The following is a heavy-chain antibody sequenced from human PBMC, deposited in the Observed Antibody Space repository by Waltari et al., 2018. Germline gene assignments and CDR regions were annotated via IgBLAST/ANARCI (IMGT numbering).Heavy chain of an antibody. Sequence: EVQLVESGGGLVQPGGSLSLCCAASGFTFSSCWITWVRQAPGKGRVWVSRINSDGSSTSYADSVKGRFTISRDNAKNTLYLQMNSLRAEDTAVYYCARISWGSRVLAAPFDYWGQGTLVTVSS. CDR2: INSDGSST. CDR3: ARISWGSRVLAAPFDY. J-gene: IGHJ4*02. CDR1: GFTFSSCW. D-gene: IGHD2-15*01. V-gene: IGHV3-74*01.